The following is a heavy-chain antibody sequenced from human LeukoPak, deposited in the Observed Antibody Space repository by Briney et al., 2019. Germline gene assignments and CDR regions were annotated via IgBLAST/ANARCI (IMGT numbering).Heavy chain of an antibody. CDR3: ATSRRVPAAIPMDY. CDR2: ISAYNGNT. V-gene: IGHV1-18*01. J-gene: IGHJ4*02. D-gene: IGHD2-2*02. Sequence: ASVKVSCKASGYTFTSYGISWVRQAPGRGLEWMGWISAYNGNTNYAQKLQGRVTMTTDTSTSTAYMELRSLRSDDTAVYYCATSRRVPAAIPMDYWGQGTLVTVSS. CDR1: GYTFTSYG.